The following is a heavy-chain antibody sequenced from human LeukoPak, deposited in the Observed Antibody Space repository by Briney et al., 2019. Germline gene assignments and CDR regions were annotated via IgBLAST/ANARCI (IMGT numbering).Heavy chain of an antibody. D-gene: IGHD1-26*01. CDR1: VFTFSSYA. CDR2: ISGSGDTT. V-gene: IGHV3-23*01. Sequence: GGSLTLSCAASVFTFSSYAMNCLPHAPGKGLEWVSFISGSGDTTYYADSVKGRFTICRDSYKNTLYLQMNSMRAEDTAVYYCAKSRGESRGASNYWGQGTLVTVSS. CDR3: AKSRGESRGASNY. J-gene: IGHJ4*02.